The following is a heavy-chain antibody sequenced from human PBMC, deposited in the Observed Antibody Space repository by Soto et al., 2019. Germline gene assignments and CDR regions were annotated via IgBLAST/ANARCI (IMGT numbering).Heavy chain of an antibody. Sequence: GGSLRLSCAASGVSFSTYGMHWVRQAPGKGLEWVAFISNDGSNKYYADSVKGRFTISRDNSKNTLYLQMNSLRAEDTAVYYCATAAVDSSSWYWFDYWGQGTLVTVSS. V-gene: IGHV3-30*03. CDR2: ISNDGSNK. CDR1: GVSFSTYG. D-gene: IGHD6-13*01. J-gene: IGHJ4*02. CDR3: ATAAVDSSSWYWFDY.